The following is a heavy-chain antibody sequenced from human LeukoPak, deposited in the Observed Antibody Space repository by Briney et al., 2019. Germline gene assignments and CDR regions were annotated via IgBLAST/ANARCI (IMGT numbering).Heavy chain of an antibody. V-gene: IGHV7-4-1*02. Sequence: ASVKVSCKASGYTFTSYAMNWVRQAPGQGLEWMGWINTNTGNPTYAQGFTGRFVFSLDTSVSTAYLQISSLKAEDTAVYYCARIASGWVLPVRGVNPSTHGMDVWGQGTTVTVSS. CDR1: GYTFTSYA. CDR3: ARIASGWVLPVRGVNPSTHGMDV. D-gene: IGHD3-10*01. CDR2: INTNTGNP. J-gene: IGHJ6*02.